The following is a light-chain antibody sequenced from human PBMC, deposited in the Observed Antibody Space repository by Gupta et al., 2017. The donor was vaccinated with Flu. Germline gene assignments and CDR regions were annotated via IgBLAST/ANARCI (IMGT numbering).Light chain of an antibody. Sequence: PSSLSASVGERVTITCRASHNIGVYFKLVSAKTWKAPQLLMYTAAILQTGVPSRFSGSRSGTDFTLTINGLQPEDIGTYYCQQSYGTRWTFGQGTKVGI. CDR3: QQSYGTRWT. V-gene: IGKV1-39*01. CDR2: TAA. CDR1: HNIGVY. J-gene: IGKJ1*01.